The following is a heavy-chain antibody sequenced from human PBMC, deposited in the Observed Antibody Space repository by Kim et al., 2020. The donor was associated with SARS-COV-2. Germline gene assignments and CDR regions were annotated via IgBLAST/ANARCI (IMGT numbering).Heavy chain of an antibody. V-gene: IGHV3-7*03. D-gene: IGHD3-3*01. CDR3: ASGMGRITMFGVVASNY. CDR2: IKQDGREK. CDR1: GFTFSSYW. Sequence: GGSLRLSCAASGFTFSSYWMSWVRQTPGKGLEWVANIKQDGREKYYVDSVKGQFTFSIYNDKKSLYLQMNILRLDDKDVYFCASGMGRITMFGVVASNY. J-gene: IGHJ6*01.